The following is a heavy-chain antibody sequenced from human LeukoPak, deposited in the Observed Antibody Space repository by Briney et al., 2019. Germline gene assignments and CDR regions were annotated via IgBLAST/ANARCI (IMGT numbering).Heavy chain of an antibody. V-gene: IGHV4-34*01. CDR2: INHSGST. Sequence: SETLSLTCAVYGGSFSGYYWSWIRQPPGKGLEWIGEINHSGSTNYNPSLKSRVTISVDTSKNQFSLKLSSVTAADTAVYYCARGSSSWDPFDYWGQGTLVTVSS. CDR3: ARGSSSWDPFDY. D-gene: IGHD6-13*01. CDR1: GGSFSGYY. J-gene: IGHJ4*02.